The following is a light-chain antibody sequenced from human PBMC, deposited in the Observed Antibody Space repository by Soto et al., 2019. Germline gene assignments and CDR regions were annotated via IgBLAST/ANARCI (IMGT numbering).Light chain of an antibody. Sequence: QSVLTQPVSVSGSPGQSITISCTGSSSDIGAYNYVSWYQQHPGQAPKLLIYEVSNWPSGVSHRFSGSKSGNTASLTIAGLQAEDEAHYYCSSYTDTATRVFGGGTKLTVL. CDR3: SSYTDTATRV. CDR1: SSDIGAYNY. J-gene: IGLJ3*02. V-gene: IGLV2-14*03. CDR2: EVS.